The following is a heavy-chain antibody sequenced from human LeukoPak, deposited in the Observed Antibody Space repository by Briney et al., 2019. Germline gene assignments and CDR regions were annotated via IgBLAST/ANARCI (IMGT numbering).Heavy chain of an antibody. V-gene: IGHV3-11*04. CDR2: ISSSGYSI. Sequence: PGGSLRLSCAASGFTFSDYYMNWIRQAPGKGLECVSYISSSGYSIFYADSVKGRFTISRDNSKNTLYLQMNSLRAEDTAVYYCAREKSSKGSYPTRAAFDIWGQGTMVTVSS. CDR3: AREKSSKGSYPTRAAFDI. J-gene: IGHJ3*02. D-gene: IGHD1-26*01. CDR1: GFTFSDYY.